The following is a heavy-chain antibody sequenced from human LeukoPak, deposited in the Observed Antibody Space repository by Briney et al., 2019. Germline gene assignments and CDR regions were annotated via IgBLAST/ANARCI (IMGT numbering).Heavy chain of an antibody. CDR2: INPSGGST. V-gene: IGHV1-46*01. J-gene: IGHJ4*02. D-gene: IGHD6-19*01. Sequence: ASVKVSCKASGYTFTSYYMHWVRQPPGQGLEWMGIINPSGGSTSYAQKFQGRVTMTRDTSTSTVYMELSSLRSEDTAVYYCARDNKSGYSSGWTFDYWGQGTLVTVSS. CDR3: ARDNKSGYSSGWTFDY. CDR1: GYTFTSYY.